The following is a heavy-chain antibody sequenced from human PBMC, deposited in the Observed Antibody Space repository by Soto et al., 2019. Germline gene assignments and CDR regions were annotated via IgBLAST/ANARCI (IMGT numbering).Heavy chain of an antibody. V-gene: IGHV1-69*02. CDR1: GGTFSSYT. Sequence: QVQPVQSGAAVKKPGSSVKVSCKASGGTFSSYTISWVRQAPGQGLEWMGRIIPILGIANYVQKFQGRVRITADQSTSTADKELSRARSVDTAVYYWASNLKKRGYSGDDSLDYWGQGTLLTASS. CDR2: IIPILGIA. J-gene: IGHJ4*02. CDR3: ASNLKKRGYSGDDSLDY. D-gene: IGHD5-12*01.